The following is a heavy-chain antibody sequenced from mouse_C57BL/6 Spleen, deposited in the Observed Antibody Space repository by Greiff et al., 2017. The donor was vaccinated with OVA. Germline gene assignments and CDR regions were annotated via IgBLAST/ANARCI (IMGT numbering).Heavy chain of an antibody. V-gene: IGHV6-3*01. CDR2: IRLKSDNYAT. D-gene: IGHD2-2*01. CDR3: TLWLRYFDY. J-gene: IGHJ2*01. CDR1: GFTFSNYW. Sequence: EVQGVESGGGLVQPGGSMKLSCVASGFTFSNYWMNWVRQSPEKGLEWVAQIRLKSDNYATHYAESVKGRFTISRDDSKSSVYLQMNNLRAEDTGIYYCTLWLRYFDYWGQGTTLTVSS.